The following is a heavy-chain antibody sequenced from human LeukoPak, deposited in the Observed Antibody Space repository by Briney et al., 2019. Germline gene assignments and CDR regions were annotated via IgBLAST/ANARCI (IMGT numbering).Heavy chain of an antibody. D-gene: IGHD1-1*01. Sequence: PSETLSLTCTVSGDSITNYYWNWIRQPPGKGLEWIGYISYSGSTKYSPSLKSRVTISVDTSKNQFSLKLSSVTAADTAVYYCARDGRKTGTAFDPWGQGTLVTVSS. J-gene: IGHJ5*02. V-gene: IGHV4-59*01. CDR2: ISYSGST. CDR3: ARDGRKTGTAFDP. CDR1: GDSITNYY.